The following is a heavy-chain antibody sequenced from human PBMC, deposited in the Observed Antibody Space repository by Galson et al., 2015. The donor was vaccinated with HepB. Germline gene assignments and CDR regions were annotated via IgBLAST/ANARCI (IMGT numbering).Heavy chain of an antibody. V-gene: IGHV1-46*03. CDR2: INPSGGST. Sequence: SVKVSCKASGYTFTSYYMHWVRQAPGQGLEWMGIINPSGGSTSYAQKFQGRVTMTRDTSTSTVYMELSSLRSEDTAVYYCARVAIAAAGPIDAFDIWGQGTMVTVSS. CDR1: GYTFTSYY. CDR3: ARVAIAAAGPIDAFDI. D-gene: IGHD6-13*01. J-gene: IGHJ3*02.